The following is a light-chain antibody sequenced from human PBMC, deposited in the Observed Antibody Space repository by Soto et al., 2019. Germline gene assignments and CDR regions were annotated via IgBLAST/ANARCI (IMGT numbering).Light chain of an antibody. Sequence: ETVLTQSPGTVSLSPGERATLSCRTSQSVKSNDLAWYQQKPGQAPRLLIYGVFNRATGIPDRFSGSGSGTDFTLSISGLEPEESAVYYCQHYDGSPRTFGQGTKLEIK. CDR1: QSVKSND. CDR2: GVF. J-gene: IGKJ2*01. CDR3: QHYDGSPRT. V-gene: IGKV3-20*01.